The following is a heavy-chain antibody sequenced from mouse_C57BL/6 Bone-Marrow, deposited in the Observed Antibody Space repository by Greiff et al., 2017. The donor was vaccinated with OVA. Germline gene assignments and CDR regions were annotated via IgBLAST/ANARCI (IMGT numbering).Heavy chain of an antibody. CDR3: ERGSYYDYDGGGGFAY. J-gene: IGHJ3*01. V-gene: IGHV1-18*01. CDR1: GYTFTDYN. D-gene: IGHD2-4*01. CDR2: INTNNGGT. Sequence: VQLQQSGPELAKPGASVKIPCKASGYTFTDYNMDWVKQSHGKSLEWIGDINTNNGGTIYNQKFKGKATLTVDKSSSTAYMELRSLTSEDTADDYCERGSYYDYDGGGGFAYWGQGTMVTVSA.